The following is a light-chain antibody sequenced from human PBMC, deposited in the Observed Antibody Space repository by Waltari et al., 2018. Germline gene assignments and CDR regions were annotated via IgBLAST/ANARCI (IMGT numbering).Light chain of an antibody. V-gene: IGKV2-28*01. CDR1: QSLLHRNGNNY. CDR3: MQSLLALWT. J-gene: IGKJ1*01. Sequence: DIVMTQSPFSLPVTPGEPASISCRSSQSLLHRNGNNYLDWYLQKPGQFPQLLLYLGSNRASVVPDSVSASGSGTHFTLKISRVEAEDVGVYYCMQSLLALWTVGQGTKVEIK. CDR2: LGS.